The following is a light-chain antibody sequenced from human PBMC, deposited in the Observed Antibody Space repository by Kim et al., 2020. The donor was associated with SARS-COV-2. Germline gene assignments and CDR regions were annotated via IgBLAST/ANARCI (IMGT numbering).Light chain of an antibody. CDR3: QAWDSSTAV. CDR2: QHT. V-gene: IGLV3-1*01. CDR1: KLGDKY. J-gene: IGLJ3*02. Sequence: VSPGQTASITCSGSKLGDKYAYWYQKKPGQSPVLVIYQHTKRPSGISQRFSGSSSGNTATLAISRAQTMDEADYYCQAWDSSTAVFGGGTQLTVL.